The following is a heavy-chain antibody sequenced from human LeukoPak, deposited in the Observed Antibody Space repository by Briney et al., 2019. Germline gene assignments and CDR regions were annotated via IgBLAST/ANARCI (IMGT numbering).Heavy chain of an antibody. D-gene: IGHD3-9*01. CDR2: IYYSGST. CDR1: GGSISSSSYY. V-gene: IGHV4-39*07. CDR3: ARGGNYDILTGYHNWFDP. Sequence: SETLSLTCTVSGGSISSSSYYWGWTASPPGRGREGLGGIYYSGSTYYNPSLKSRVTISVDTSKNQFSLKLSSVTAADTAVYYCARGGNYDILTGYHNWFDPWGQGTLVTVSS. J-gene: IGHJ5*02.